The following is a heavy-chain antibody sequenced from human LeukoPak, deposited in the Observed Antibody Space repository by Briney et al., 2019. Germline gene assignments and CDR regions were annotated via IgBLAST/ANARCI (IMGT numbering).Heavy chain of an antibody. Sequence: ASVKVSCKASGGTFSSYAISWVRQAPGQGLEWMGRIIPILGIANYAQKFQGRVTITADKSTSTAYMELSSLRSENTAVYYCARLPYQLLFPFDYWGQGTLVTVSS. J-gene: IGHJ4*02. D-gene: IGHD2-2*01. CDR2: IIPILGIA. V-gene: IGHV1-69*04. CDR3: ARLPYQLLFPFDY. CDR1: GGTFSSYA.